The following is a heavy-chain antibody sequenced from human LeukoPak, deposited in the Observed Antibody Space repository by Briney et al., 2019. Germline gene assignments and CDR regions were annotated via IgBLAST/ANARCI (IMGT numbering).Heavy chain of an antibody. CDR2: VSDSGGST. J-gene: IGHJ4*02. V-gene: IGHV3-23*01. CDR3: AKGEKTRPFGGVIDY. CDR1: GFTFSGYG. D-gene: IGHD3-16*02. Sequence: GGSLRLSCAASGFTFSGYGMHWVRQAPGKGLEWVAAVSDSGGSTYYADSVKGRFTISRDNSKNTLYLQMNSLRAEDTAVYYCAKGEKTRPFGGVIDYWGQGTLVTVSS.